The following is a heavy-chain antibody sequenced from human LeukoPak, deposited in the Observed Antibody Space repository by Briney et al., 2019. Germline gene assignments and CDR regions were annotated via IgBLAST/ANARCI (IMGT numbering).Heavy chain of an antibody. V-gene: IGHV1-58*01. CDR1: GFTFTSSA. D-gene: IGHD4-17*01. Sequence: AASVKVSCKASGFTFTSSAVQWVRQARGQRLEWIGWIVVGSGNTNYAQKFQERVTITRDMSTSTAYMELSSLRSEDTAVYYCAALYDYGDYRDYWGQGPLVTVSS. J-gene: IGHJ4*02. CDR2: IVVGSGNT. CDR3: AALYDYGDYRDY.